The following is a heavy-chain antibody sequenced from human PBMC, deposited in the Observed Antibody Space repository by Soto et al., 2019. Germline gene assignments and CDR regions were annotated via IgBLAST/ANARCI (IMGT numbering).Heavy chain of an antibody. D-gene: IGHD2-21*01. CDR2: IFWNDDK. Sequence: QITLKESGPTLVKPTQTLTLTCAFSGFSLSTSGVGVGWIRQPPGKALEWLAVIFWNDDKRYSPSVKSRLTITQDTTRNQVVLTMTNMDPVDTGTYYCARRGEQASQPFDSWGQGSLVTVS. CDR1: GFSLSTSGVG. J-gene: IGHJ4*02. V-gene: IGHV2-5*01. CDR3: ARRGEQASQPFDS.